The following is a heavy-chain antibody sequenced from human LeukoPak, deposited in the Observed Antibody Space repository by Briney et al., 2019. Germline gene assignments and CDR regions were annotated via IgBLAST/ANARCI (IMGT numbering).Heavy chain of an antibody. CDR3: ARDLNYDFRLLDY. CDR1: GSTFSSYA. V-gene: IGHV3-23*01. D-gene: IGHD3-3*01. J-gene: IGHJ4*02. CDR2: ISGSGGST. Sequence: GGSLRLSCAASGSTFSSYAMSWVRQAPGKGLEWVSAISGSGGSTYYADSVKGRFTISRDNSKNTLYLQMNSLRAEDTAVYYCARDLNYDFRLLDYWGQGTLVTVSS.